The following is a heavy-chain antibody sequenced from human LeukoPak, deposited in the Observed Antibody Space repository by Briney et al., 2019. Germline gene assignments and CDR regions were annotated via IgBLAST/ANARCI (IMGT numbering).Heavy chain of an antibody. CDR1: GGTFNNSA. D-gene: IGHD4-17*01. CDR3: ARDVHGDYGSGWFDP. Sequence: SVKVSRKTSGGTFNNSAISWVRQAPGQGLEWLGGIMPLFGTAGYAQKFQGRVTITKDESTRTVYLELTSLTSDDTAVYYCARDVHGDYGSGWFDPWGQGTLVSVSS. V-gene: IGHV1-69*05. CDR2: IMPLFGTA. J-gene: IGHJ5*02.